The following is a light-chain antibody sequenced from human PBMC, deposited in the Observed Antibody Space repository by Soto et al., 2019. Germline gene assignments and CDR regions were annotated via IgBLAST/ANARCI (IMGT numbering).Light chain of an antibody. V-gene: IGKV3-11*01. CDR1: QSVGNS. CDR2: DAS. Sequence: DIVLTQSPATLSLSPGERASLSCRASQSVGNSLAWYQQTLGQPPRLLIYDASTIATGVPARFSGTGSGTDFTLTISSLEPEDFAVYYCQQRTSWPLLTFGGGTKVEIK. CDR3: QQRTSWPLLT. J-gene: IGKJ4*01.